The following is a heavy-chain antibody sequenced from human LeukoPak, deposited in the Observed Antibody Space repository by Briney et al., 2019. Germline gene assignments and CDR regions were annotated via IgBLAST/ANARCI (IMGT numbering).Heavy chain of an antibody. CDR2: ISSSSSYI. V-gene: IGHV3-21*01. CDR3: ARPRKYSSGWYNYYYYGMDV. Sequence: PGGSLRLSCAASGFTFSSYSMNWVRQAPGKGLEWVSSISSSSSYIYYADSVKGRFTISRDNAKNSLYLQMNSLRAEDTAVYYCARPRKYSSGWYNYYYYGMDVWGQGTTVTVSS. J-gene: IGHJ6*02. CDR1: GFTFSSYS. D-gene: IGHD6-19*01.